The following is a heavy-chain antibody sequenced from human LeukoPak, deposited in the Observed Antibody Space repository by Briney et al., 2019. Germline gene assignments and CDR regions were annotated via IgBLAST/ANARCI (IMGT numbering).Heavy chain of an antibody. CDR3: TKDPNGDYVGAFDF. V-gene: IGHV3-23*01. D-gene: IGHD4-17*01. J-gene: IGHJ3*01. CDR1: GFTFSTNA. Sequence: GGSLRLSCVASGFTFSTNAMSWVRQAPGKGLEWVSTISGAGIDTYYADSVKGRFTVSRDNSKNTLYLQMNSLRAEDTAVYYCTKDPNGDYVGAFDFWDQGTLVIVSS. CDR2: ISGAGIDT.